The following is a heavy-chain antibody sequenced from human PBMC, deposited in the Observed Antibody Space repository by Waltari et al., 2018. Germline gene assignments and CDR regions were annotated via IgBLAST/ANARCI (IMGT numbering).Heavy chain of an antibody. J-gene: IGHJ6*02. V-gene: IGHV3-23*01. CDR1: GFTFSSYA. CDR2: VRCSGVST. Sequence: EVQLLESGGGLVQPGGSLRLSCAASGFTFSSYAMSWVRQAPGQGLWSVSVVRCSGVSTCYAYSVKGRSTISRDKSKHTLYLQMNSLRAEDTAVYYCSRAGTDKRYYYYCMDVCGQGTTVTVSS. CDR3: SRAGTDKRYYYYCMDV. D-gene: IGHD3-10*01.